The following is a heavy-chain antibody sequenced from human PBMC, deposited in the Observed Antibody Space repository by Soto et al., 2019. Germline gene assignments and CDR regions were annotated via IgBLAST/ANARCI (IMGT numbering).Heavy chain of an antibody. CDR2: INHSGST. Sequence: SETLSLTCAVYGGSFSGYYWSWIRQPPGKGLEWIGEINHSGSTNYNPSLKSRVTISVDTSKNQFSLKLSSVTAADTAVYYCARAGRRYSYGWGAYFDYWGQGTLVTVSS. CDR3: ARAGRRYSYGWGAYFDY. V-gene: IGHV4-34*01. CDR1: GGSFSGYY. D-gene: IGHD5-18*01. J-gene: IGHJ4*02.